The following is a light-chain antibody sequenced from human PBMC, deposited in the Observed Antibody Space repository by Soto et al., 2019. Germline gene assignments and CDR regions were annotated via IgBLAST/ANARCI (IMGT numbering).Light chain of an antibody. V-gene: IGKV3-11*01. CDR3: QQRCNWPPVT. J-gene: IGKJ4*01. CDR2: GAS. Sequence: EVVLTQSPVTLSLSPGERSTLSCRASQSVSSYLAWYQQKPGQAPRLLISGASRRATGIPDRFSGAGSGTDFTLTISSLEPEDIAIYYCQQRCNWPPVTFGGGTKVDI. CDR1: QSVSSY.